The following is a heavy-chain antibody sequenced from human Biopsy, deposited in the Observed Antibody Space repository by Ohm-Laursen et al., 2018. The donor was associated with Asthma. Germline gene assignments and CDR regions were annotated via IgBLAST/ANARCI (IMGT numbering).Heavy chain of an antibody. CDR3: ARGDSSNWSHYYFDY. D-gene: IGHD3-22*01. V-gene: IGHV3-53*01. CDR1: GFAVSRDY. J-gene: IGHJ4*02. CDR2: IYSGGTS. Sequence: LRLSCSASGFAVSRDYMFWVRQAPGKGLEWVSVIYSGGTSHTADSVRGRFTISRDYSKNTLYLQMHSLRAEDTAVYYCARGDSSNWSHYYFDYWGQGTLVTVSS.